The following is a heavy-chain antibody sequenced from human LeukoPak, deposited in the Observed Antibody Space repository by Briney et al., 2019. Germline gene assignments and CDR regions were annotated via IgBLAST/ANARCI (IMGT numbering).Heavy chain of an antibody. J-gene: IGHJ6*02. D-gene: IGHD4-17*01. CDR3: VYGDYYYYGMDV. V-gene: IGHV4-34*08. CDR1: GFTFSNAW. CDR2: INHSGST. Sequence: GSLRLSCAASGFTFSNAWMSWVRQPPGKGLEWIGEINHSGSTNYNPSLKSRVTISVDTSKNQFSLKLSSVTATDTAVYYCVYGDYYYYGMDVWGQGTTVTVSS.